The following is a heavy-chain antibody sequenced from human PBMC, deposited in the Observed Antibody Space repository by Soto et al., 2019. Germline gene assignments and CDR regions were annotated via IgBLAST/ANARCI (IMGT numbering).Heavy chain of an antibody. V-gene: IGHV3-74*01. Sequence: EVQLVESGGGLVQPGGSLRLSCAGSGFTFSNYWMHWVRQAPGKGLEWVSRIDHDGPTDYADSVRGRFTISRDKAENTLYLQMNRLRPEDTAVYYCVRESHGDYWGQGTLVTVSS. CDR1: GFTFSNYW. CDR3: VRESHGDY. CDR2: IDHDGPT. J-gene: IGHJ4*02.